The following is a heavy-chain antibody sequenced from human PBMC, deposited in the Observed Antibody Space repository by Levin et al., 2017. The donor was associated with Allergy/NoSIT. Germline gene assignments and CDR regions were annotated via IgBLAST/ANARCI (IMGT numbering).Heavy chain of an antibody. Sequence: ASVKVSCKASGYTFTSYYMHWVRQAPGQGLEWMGIINPSGGSTSYAQKFQGRVTMTRDTSTSTVYMELSSLRSEDTAVYYCATGGYSYGLFEEGGLDYWGQGTLVTVSS. CDR1: GYTFTSYY. CDR2: INPSGGST. J-gene: IGHJ4*02. D-gene: IGHD5-18*01. CDR3: ATGGYSYGLFEEGGLDY. V-gene: IGHV1-46*01.